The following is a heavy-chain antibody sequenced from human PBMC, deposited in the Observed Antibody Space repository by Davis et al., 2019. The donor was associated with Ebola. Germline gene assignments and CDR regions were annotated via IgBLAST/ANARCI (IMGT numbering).Heavy chain of an antibody. CDR3: ARGQMRSRAFDI. J-gene: IGHJ3*02. CDR1: GGFVSSGGYS. Sequence: SETLSLTCAVSGGFVSSGGYSWSWIRQPPGKGLEWIGYYYYTGSTYYSPSLKSRVTISVDTSKNQFSLKLTSVTAADTAVYYCARGQMRSRAFDIWSQGTMVTVSP. V-gene: IGHV4-30-4*07. CDR2: YYYTGST. D-gene: IGHD5-24*01.